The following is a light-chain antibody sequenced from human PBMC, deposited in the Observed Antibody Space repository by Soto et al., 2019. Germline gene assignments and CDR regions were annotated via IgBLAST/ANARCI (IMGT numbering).Light chain of an antibody. CDR3: QQYGSSPSIT. CDR1: QSVGSGY. Sequence: EVVLTQSPDTLSLPPGERYTLSCRASQSVGSGYLDWYQQKSRQAPXLXXYGASSRATGIPDRFSGSGSGTDFSLTTSRLEPEDFAVYYGQQYGSSPSITFGQGTRLEIK. V-gene: IGKV3-20*01. J-gene: IGKJ5*01. CDR2: GAS.